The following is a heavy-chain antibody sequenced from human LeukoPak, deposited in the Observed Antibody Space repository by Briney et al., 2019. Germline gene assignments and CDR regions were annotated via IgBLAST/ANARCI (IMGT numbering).Heavy chain of an antibody. V-gene: IGHV3-23*01. D-gene: IGHD5-12*01. J-gene: IGHJ4*02. CDR3: AKEGRQWLLRGDFDY. CDR2: ISGSGAST. CDR1: GFTFSSYA. Sequence: PGGSLRLSCAASGFTFSSYAMSWVRQAPGKGLEWVSSISGSGASTYYADSVTGRFTISTDNSKNTLYLQLNSLRAEDTAVYYRAKEGRQWLLRGDFDYWGQGTLVTVSS.